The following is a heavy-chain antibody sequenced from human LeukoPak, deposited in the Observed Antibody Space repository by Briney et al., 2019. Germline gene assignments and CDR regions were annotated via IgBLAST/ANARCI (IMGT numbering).Heavy chain of an antibody. CDR1: GYTFTGYY. V-gene: IGHV1-2*06. D-gene: IGHD3-10*01. J-gene: IGHJ4*02. Sequence: GASVKVSCKASGYTFTGYYMQWVRQAPGQGLEWMGRINPNSGGTNYAQKFQGRVTMTRDTSISTAYMELSRLRSDDTAVYYCARVRLWFGDYYFDYWGQGTLVTVSS. CDR2: INPNSGGT. CDR3: ARVRLWFGDYYFDY.